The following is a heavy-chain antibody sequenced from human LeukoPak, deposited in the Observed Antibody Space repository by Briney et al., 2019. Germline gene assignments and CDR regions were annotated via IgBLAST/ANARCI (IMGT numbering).Heavy chain of an antibody. V-gene: IGHV3-48*03. J-gene: IGHJ3*02. CDR3: ARGWNDAFDI. D-gene: IGHD1-1*01. CDR2: ISSSGSTI. CDR1: GFTFSSYE. Sequence: GGSLRLSCAASGFTFSSYEMNWVRQAPGQGLEWVSYISSSGSTIYYADSVKGRFTISRDNAKNSLYLQMNSLRAEDTAVYYCARGWNDAFDIWGQGTMVTVSS.